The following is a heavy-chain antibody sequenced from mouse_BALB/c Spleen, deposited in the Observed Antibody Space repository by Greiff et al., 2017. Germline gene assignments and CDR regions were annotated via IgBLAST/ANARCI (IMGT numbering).Heavy chain of an antibody. J-gene: IGHJ4*01. V-gene: IGHV5-15*02. CDR2: ISNLAYSI. Sequence: EVHLVESGGGLVQPGGSRKLSCAASGFTFSDYGMAWVRQAPGKGPEWVAFISNLAYSIYYADTVTGRFTISRENAKNTLYLEMSSLRSEDTAMYYCARVFDYYAMDYWGQGTSVTVSS. CDR1: GFTFSDYG. CDR3: ARVFDYYAMDY.